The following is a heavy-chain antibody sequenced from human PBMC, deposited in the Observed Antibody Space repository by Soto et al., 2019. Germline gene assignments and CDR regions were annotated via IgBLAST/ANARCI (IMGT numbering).Heavy chain of an antibody. V-gene: IGHV3-48*02. CDR1: GFTFSSNS. D-gene: IGHD3-3*01. Sequence: EVQVVESGGGLVQPGGSLRLSCAASGFTFSSNSMNWVRQAPGKGLEWISYISSSSSTIYADSVKGRFTISRDNAKNSLYLQMNSLTDEYTAVYYCARVIWSGHLTSDLWGQGTLVTVSS. CDR3: ARVIWSGHLTSDL. CDR2: ISSSSSTI. J-gene: IGHJ5*02.